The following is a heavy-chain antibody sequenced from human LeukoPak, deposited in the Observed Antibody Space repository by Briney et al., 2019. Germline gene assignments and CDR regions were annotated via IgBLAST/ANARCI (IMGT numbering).Heavy chain of an antibody. J-gene: IGHJ4*02. Sequence: SVKVSCKASGGTFSSYAISWVRQAPGQRLEWMGGIIPIFGTANYAQKFQGRVTITTDESTSTAYMELSSLRSEDTAVYYCAGRGGYYYDSSGYFQWGQGTLVTVSS. V-gene: IGHV1-69*05. D-gene: IGHD3-22*01. CDR1: GGTFSSYA. CDR3: AGRGGYYYDSSGYFQ. CDR2: IIPIFGTA.